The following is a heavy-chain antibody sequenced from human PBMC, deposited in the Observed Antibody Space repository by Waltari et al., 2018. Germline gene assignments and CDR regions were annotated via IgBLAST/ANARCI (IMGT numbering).Heavy chain of an antibody. V-gene: IGHV3-43*01. CDR1: GFTFDDYT. CDR3: AKGGQWELRHLPPLDAFDI. CDR2: ISWEGCST. Sequence: EVQLVESGGVVVQPGGSLRLSCAASGFTFDDYTMHWVRQAPGKGLEWVSLISWEGCSTYYAESVKGRVTISRDNSKNSLYLQMNSLRTEDTALYYCAKGGQWELRHLPPLDAFDIWGQGTMVTVSS. D-gene: IGHD1-26*01. J-gene: IGHJ3*02.